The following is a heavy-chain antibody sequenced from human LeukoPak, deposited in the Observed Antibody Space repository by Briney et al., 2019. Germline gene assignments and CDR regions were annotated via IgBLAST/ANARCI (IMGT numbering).Heavy chain of an antibody. CDR2: IYYSGST. D-gene: IGHD3-10*01. J-gene: IGHJ3*02. V-gene: IGHV4-61*01. CDR3: ARIITDPDAFDI. Sequence: SETLSLTCTVSGGSVSSGSYYWSWIRQPPGTGLEWIGYIYYSGSTNYNPSLKSRVTISVDTSKNQFSLKLSSVTAADTAVYYCARIITDPDAFDIWGQGTMVTVSS. CDR1: GGSVSSGSYY.